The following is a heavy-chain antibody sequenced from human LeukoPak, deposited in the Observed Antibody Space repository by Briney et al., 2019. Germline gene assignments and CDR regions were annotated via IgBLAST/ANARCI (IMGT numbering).Heavy chain of an antibody. CDR1: GYTFTGYY. J-gene: IGHJ6*02. CDR3: ARDCRRPRLLDA. CDR2: INPNSGGT. V-gene: IGHV1-2*02. Sequence: ASVKVSCKTSGYTFTGYYMHWVRQAPGQGLEWMGWINPNSGGTNYAQKFQGRVTMTRDTSIGTAYMELSRLRSDDTAVYYCARDCRRPRLLDAWGQGTTVTVSS. D-gene: IGHD2-15*01.